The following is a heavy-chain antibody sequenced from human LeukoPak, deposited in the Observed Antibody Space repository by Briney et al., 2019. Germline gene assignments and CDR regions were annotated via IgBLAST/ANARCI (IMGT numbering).Heavy chain of an antibody. CDR1: GFTFSSYA. CDR3: AKDEFVASDFTGAFDI. V-gene: IGHV3-23*01. Sequence: GGSLRLSCAASGFTFSSYAMNWVRQAPGKGLEWVSAISGSGGSTYYADSVKGRFTISRDNAKNSLYLQMNSLRAEDMALYYCAKDEFVASDFTGAFDIWGQGTMVTVSS. J-gene: IGHJ3*02. D-gene: IGHD2-8*02. CDR2: ISGSGGST.